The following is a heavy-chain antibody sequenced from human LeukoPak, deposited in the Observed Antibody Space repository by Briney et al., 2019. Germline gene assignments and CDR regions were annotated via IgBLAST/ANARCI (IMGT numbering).Heavy chain of an antibody. Sequence: SETLSLTCTVSGVSISSHYWSWLRQPPGKALEWIGYFYYSGSTNYNPSLRSRVTISVDTSENQFSLKLSSVTAADTAVYYCARGRYYDSSGYYLFDYFDYWGQGTLVTVSS. V-gene: IGHV4-59*11. CDR3: ARGRYYDSSGYYLFDYFDY. CDR2: FYYSGST. CDR1: GVSISSHY. J-gene: IGHJ4*02. D-gene: IGHD3-22*01.